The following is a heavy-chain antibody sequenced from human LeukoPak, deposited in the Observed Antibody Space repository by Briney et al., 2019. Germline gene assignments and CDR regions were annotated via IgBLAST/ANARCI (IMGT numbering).Heavy chain of an antibody. Sequence: GASVKVSCKASGGTFSSYAISWVRQAPGQGLEWMGRIIPILGIANYAQKFQGRVTFTADKSTSTAYMELSSLRSEDTAVYYCASSIAVAGIFGYWGQGTLVTVSS. CDR3: ASSIAVAGIFGY. J-gene: IGHJ4*02. D-gene: IGHD6-19*01. CDR1: GGTFSSYA. V-gene: IGHV1-69*04. CDR2: IIPILGIA.